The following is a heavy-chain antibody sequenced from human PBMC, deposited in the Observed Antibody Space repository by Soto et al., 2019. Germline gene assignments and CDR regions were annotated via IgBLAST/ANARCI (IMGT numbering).Heavy chain of an antibody. CDR2: IYPGDSDT. CDR3: ARHVTYRSGGSCYPEDFDI. J-gene: IGHJ3*02. Sequence: ESLKISFKGSGYSFTSYWIGWVRQIPGKGLEWMGIIYPGDSDTIYSPSFQGQVSISADKSISTAYLQRSSLKASDTAMYYCARHVTYRSGGSCYPEDFDIWGQGTMVTVSS. D-gene: IGHD2-15*01. V-gene: IGHV5-51*01. CDR1: GYSFTSYW.